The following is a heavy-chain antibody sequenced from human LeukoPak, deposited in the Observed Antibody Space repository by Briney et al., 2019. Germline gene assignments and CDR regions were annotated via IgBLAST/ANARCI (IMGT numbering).Heavy chain of an antibody. J-gene: IGHJ4*02. Sequence: GGSLRLSCAASGLIVSSNSMNWVRQAPGKGLEWVSLLYTGGSAYYADSVKGRFTISRDNSKNTLCLQMNSLRAEDTAVYYCAKEGSYGSSWSNDYWGQGTLVTVSS. CDR3: AKEGSYGSSWSNDY. CDR2: LYTGGSA. CDR1: GLIVSSNS. V-gene: IGHV3-53*05. D-gene: IGHD6-13*01.